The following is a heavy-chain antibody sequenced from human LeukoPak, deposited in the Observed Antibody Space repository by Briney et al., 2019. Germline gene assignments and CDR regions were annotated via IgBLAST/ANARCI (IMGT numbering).Heavy chain of an antibody. V-gene: IGHV3-66*01. D-gene: IGHD2-15*01. Sequence: PGGSLRLSCAASGFTVSSNYMSWVRQAPGKGLEWVSVIYSGGSTYYADSVKGRFTISRDSSKNTLYLQMNSLRAEDTAVYYCARGGRSGYCSGGSCYLDYWGQGTLVTVSS. CDR2: IYSGGST. CDR3: ARGGRSGYCSGGSCYLDY. J-gene: IGHJ4*02. CDR1: GFTVSSNY.